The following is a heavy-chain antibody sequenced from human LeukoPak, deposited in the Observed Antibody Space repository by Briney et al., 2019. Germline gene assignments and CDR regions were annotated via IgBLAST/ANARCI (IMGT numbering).Heavy chain of an antibody. CDR2: IYYSGST. CDR1: GGPISSYY. J-gene: IGHJ3*02. Sequence: SETLSLTCTVSGGPISSYYWSWIRQPPGKGLEWIGYIYYSGSTNYNPSLKSRVTISVDTSKNQFSLKLSSVTAADTAVYYCARDMGDPGTLRHYDSALHDAFDIWGQGTMVTVSS. V-gene: IGHV4-59*01. D-gene: IGHD3-16*01. CDR3: ARDMGDPGTLRHYDSALHDAFDI.